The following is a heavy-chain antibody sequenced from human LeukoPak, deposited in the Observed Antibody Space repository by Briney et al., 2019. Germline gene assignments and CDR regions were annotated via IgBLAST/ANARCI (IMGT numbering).Heavy chain of an antibody. CDR3: ARDLAYGYEEFDY. CDR1: GFRFSDYF. D-gene: IGHD5-18*01. CDR2: ISSSGSDT. V-gene: IGHV3-11*05. Sequence: GGSLRLSCTGSGFRFSDYFLSWVRQAPGKGLEWVSYISSSGSDTTYADSVRGRFTVSRDNAMNSLYLQMNSLRAEDTAVYYCARDLAYGYEEFDYWGQGTLVTVSS. J-gene: IGHJ4*02.